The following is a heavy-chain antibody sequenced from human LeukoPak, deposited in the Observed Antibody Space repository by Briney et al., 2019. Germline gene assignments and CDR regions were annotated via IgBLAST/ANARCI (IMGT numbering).Heavy chain of an antibody. CDR2: ISGSGGST. CDR1: GFTFSCYG. CDR3: ATPSGERGYVNYFDY. Sequence: GGSLRLSCAASGFTFSCYGMSWVRQAPGKGLEWVSAISGSGGSTYYADSVKGRFTISRDNSKNTLYLQMNSLRAEDTAVYYCATPSGERGYVNYFDYWGQGTLVTVSS. D-gene: IGHD3-10*01. J-gene: IGHJ4*02. V-gene: IGHV3-23*01.